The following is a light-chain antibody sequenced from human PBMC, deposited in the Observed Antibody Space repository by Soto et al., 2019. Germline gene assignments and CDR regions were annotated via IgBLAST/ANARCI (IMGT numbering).Light chain of an antibody. Sequence: QSVLTQPASVSGSPGQSITISCTGTSSDVGGYNYVSWYQHHPGKAPKLMIFDVSNRPSGVSNRFSGSKSGNTASLTISGLQPEDEADYYCSSYTTSYTRQIVFGTGTKLTVL. J-gene: IGLJ1*01. V-gene: IGLV2-14*03. CDR1: SSDVGGYNY. CDR3: SSYTTSYTRQIV. CDR2: DVS.